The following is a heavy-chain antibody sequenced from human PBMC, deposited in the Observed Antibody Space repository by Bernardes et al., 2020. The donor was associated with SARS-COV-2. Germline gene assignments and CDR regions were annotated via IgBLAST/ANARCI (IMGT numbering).Heavy chain of an antibody. D-gene: IGHD3-10*01. Sequence: ETLSLTCTVSGGCISSSSYYWVWVRQAPGKGLEWVANIKQDGSEKYYVDSVKGRFTISRDNAKNSLYLPMNSLRAEDTAVYYCARGPVARDPFFGYSLSTHSFDYWGQGTLVTVSS. J-gene: IGHJ4*02. CDR3: ARGPVARDPFFGYSLSTHSFDY. V-gene: IGHV3-7*01. CDR2: IKQDGSEK. CDR1: GGCISSSSYY.